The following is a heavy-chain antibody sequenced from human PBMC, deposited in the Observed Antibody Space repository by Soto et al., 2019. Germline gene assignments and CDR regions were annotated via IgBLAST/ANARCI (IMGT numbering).Heavy chain of an antibody. Sequence: SETLSLTCTVSGGSISSGGYYWSWIRQHPGKGLEWIGYIYYSGSTYYNPSLKSRVTISVDTSKNQFSLKLSSVTAADTAVYYCARVGVGASNFDYWGQGTLVTVSS. D-gene: IGHD1-26*01. J-gene: IGHJ4*02. CDR1: GGSISSGGYY. CDR3: ARVGVGASNFDY. V-gene: IGHV4-31*03. CDR2: IYYSGST.